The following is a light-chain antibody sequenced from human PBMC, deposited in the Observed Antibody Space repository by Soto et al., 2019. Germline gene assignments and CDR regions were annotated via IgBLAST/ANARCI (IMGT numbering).Light chain of an antibody. J-gene: IGKJ1*01. Sequence: IVLTQSPGTLSLSPGERATLSCRASQSVTTQLAWYQQKPGQAPRLIIHGASSRATGVPDRITGSGSGKDFTLSISRLEPEDFAVYYCQQYGGSTRTFGQGTKVEI. CDR1: QSVTTQ. CDR2: GAS. CDR3: QQYGGSTRT. V-gene: IGKV3-20*01.